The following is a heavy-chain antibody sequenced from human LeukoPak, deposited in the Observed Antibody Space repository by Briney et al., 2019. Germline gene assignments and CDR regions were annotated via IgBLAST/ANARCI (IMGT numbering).Heavy chain of an antibody. CDR2: ISYDGSNK. CDR1: GFTFSSYA. Sequence: GGSLRLSCAASGFTFSSYAMHWVRQAPGKGLEWVAVISYDGSNKYYADSVKGRFTISRDNAKNTLYLQMNSLRVEDTAVYYCVTDHTGKEDKWGQGTLVTVSS. J-gene: IGHJ4*02. D-gene: IGHD1-1*01. V-gene: IGHV3-30*04. CDR3: VTDHTGKEDK.